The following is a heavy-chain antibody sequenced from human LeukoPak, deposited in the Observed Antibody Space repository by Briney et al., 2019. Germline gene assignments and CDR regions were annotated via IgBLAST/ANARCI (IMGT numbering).Heavy chain of an antibody. J-gene: IGHJ6*02. CDR2: ISSSSSTI. CDR3: ARELPYYDSSGYYPPYYYYGMDV. Sequence: GGSLRLSCAASGFTFSSYSMNWVRQAPGKGLEWVSYISSSSSTIYYADSVKGRFTISRDNAKNSLYLQMNSLRAEDTAVYYCARELPYYDSSGYYPPYYYYGMDVWGQGTTVTVSS. V-gene: IGHV3-48*04. D-gene: IGHD3-22*01. CDR1: GFTFSSYS.